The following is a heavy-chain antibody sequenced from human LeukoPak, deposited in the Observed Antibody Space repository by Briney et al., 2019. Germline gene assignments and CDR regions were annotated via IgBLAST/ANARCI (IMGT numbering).Heavy chain of an antibody. CDR1: GYTFTSYG. CDR3: ARISLTGYAPISGYFDY. CDR2: ISAYNGNT. Sequence: ASVKVSCKASGYTFTSYGISWVRQAPGQGLEWMGWISAYNGNTNYVQKLQGRVTMTTDTSTSTAYMELRSLRSDDTAVYYCARISLTGYAPISGYFDYWGQGTLVTVSS. V-gene: IGHV1-18*01. D-gene: IGHD3-9*01. J-gene: IGHJ4*02.